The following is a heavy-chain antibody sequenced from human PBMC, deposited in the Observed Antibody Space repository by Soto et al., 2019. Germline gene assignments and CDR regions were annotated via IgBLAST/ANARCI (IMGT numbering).Heavy chain of an antibody. J-gene: IGHJ5*02. Sequence: EVQLVESGGGLVQPGGSLRLSCAASGFTFSNYWMHWVRQAPGKGLMWVSRINPDGSRTTYADSVKGRFAISRDNAKNTLYLQMCSLRADDTSVYYCATVKLGSYDLFDPGGQGTLVTVSS. CDR1: GFTFSNYW. D-gene: IGHD3-16*01. V-gene: IGHV3-74*01. CDR2: INPDGSRT. CDR3: ATVKLGSYDLFDP.